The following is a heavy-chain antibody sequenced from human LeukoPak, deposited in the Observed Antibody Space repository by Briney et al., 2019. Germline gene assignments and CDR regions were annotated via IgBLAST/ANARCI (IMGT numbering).Heavy chain of an antibody. D-gene: IGHD3-16*01. Sequence: ASVKVSCKASGYTFTSYGITWVRQAPGQGLEWMGWISGYNGNTHYSQNLQGRVTMTTHTSTSTAYMELRSLRSDDTAVYYCAGQFALTWFDPWGQGTLVTVSS. CDR2: ISGYNGNT. V-gene: IGHV1-18*01. CDR3: AGQFALTWFDP. CDR1: GYTFTSYG. J-gene: IGHJ5*02.